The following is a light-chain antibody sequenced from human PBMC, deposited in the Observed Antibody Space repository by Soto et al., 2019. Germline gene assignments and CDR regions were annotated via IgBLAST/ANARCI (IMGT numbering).Light chain of an antibody. J-gene: IGKJ2*01. CDR1: QRVSSIY. V-gene: IGKV3-20*01. Sequence: EIVLTQSPGTLSLSPGERATLSCRASQRVSSIYFAWYQQKPGQAPRLLIYRASSRATGIPDRFSGSGSGTDFTLTISRLEPEDFAVYYCQQYGGSPPYTFGQGTKLEIK. CDR3: QQYGGSPPYT. CDR2: RAS.